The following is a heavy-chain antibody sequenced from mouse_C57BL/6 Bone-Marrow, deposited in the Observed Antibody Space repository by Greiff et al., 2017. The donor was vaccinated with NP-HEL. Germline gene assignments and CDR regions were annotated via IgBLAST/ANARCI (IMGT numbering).Heavy chain of an antibody. D-gene: IGHD1-1*01. CDR2: IDPETGGT. CDR1: GYTFTDYE. CDR3: TRRLLLVWFAY. V-gene: IGHV1-15*01. J-gene: IGHJ3*01. Sequence: QVHVKQSGAELVRPGASVTLSCKASGYTFTDYEMHWVKQTPVHGLEWIGAIDPETGGTAYNQKFKGKAILTADKSSSTAYMELRSLTSVDSAVYYCTRRLLLVWFAYWGQGTLVTVSA.